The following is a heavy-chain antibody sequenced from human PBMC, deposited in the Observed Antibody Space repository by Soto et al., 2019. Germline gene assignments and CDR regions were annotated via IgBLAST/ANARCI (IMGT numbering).Heavy chain of an antibody. D-gene: IGHD6-6*01. CDR1: GGTFSSYA. J-gene: IGHJ6*02. V-gene: IGHV1-69*01. CDR2: IIPIFGTA. Sequence: QVQLVQSGAEVKKPGSSVKVSCKASGGTFSSYAISWVRQAPGQGLEWMGGIIPIFGTANYAQKFQGRVTITADESTSTAYMELSSLRSEDTAVYYCARGGSSSSGFRYYYYGMDVWGQGTTVTVSS. CDR3: ARGGSSSSGFRYYYYGMDV.